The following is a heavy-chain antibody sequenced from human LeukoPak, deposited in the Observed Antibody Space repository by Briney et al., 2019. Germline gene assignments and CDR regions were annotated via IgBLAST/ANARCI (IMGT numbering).Heavy chain of an antibody. V-gene: IGHV1-8*03. CDR2: MNPNSGNT. D-gene: IGHD3-10*01. CDR1: GYTFTSYD. CDR3: ARGDYGSRGDYYYYYMDV. Sequence: ASVKVSCKASGYTFTSYDINWVRQATGQGLEWMGWMNPNSGNTGYAQKFQGRVTITRSTSISTAYMELSSLRSEDTAVYYCARGDYGSRGDYYYYYMDVWGKGTTVTVSS. J-gene: IGHJ6*03.